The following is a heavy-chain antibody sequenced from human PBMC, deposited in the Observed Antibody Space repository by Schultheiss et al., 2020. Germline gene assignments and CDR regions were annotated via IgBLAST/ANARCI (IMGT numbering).Heavy chain of an antibody. CDR3: ARVRLGGCYCFDY. D-gene: IGHD2-2*01. V-gene: IGHV4-30-4*02. Sequence: SETLSLTCTVSGGSISSGDYYWSWIRQPPGKGLEWIGYIYYSGSTYYNPSLKSRVTISVDRSKNQFSLKLSSVTAADTAVYYCARVRLGGCYCFDYWGQGTLVTVSS. CDR1: GGSISSGDYY. J-gene: IGHJ4*02. CDR2: IYYSGST.